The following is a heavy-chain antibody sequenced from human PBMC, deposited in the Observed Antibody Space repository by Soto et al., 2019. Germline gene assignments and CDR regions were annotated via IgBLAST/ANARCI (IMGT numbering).Heavy chain of an antibody. CDR3: AHRRIGLEGSMRYFDY. J-gene: IGHJ4*02. CDR1: GFSLSTRGVG. V-gene: IGHV2-5*02. Sequence: QITLKESGPPLVKPTQTLPVTCACLGFSLSTRGVGVGWIRQPPGKALEWLALIYWDDDKRYSPSLESRLTITKDTSKNQVVLTMTDVDPVDTATYYCAHRRIGLEGSMRYFDYWGQGTLVTVSS. D-gene: IGHD3-22*01. CDR2: IYWDDDK.